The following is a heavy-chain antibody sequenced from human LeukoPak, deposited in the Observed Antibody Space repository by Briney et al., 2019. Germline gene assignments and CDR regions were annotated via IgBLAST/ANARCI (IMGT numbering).Heavy chain of an antibody. CDR2: ISSSSSYI. CDR3: SRAKGCDY. V-gene: IGHV3-21*01. J-gene: IGHJ4*02. D-gene: IGHD2-15*01. CDR1: GFTFSSYA. Sequence: GGSLRLSCAASGFTFSSYAMSWVRQAPGKGLEWVSSISSSSSYIYYADSVKGRFTISRDNAKNSLYLQLNSLRAEDTAVYYCSRAKGCDYWGQGTLVTVSS.